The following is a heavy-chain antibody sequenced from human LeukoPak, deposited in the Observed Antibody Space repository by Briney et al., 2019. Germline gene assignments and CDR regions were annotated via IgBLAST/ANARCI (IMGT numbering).Heavy chain of an antibody. CDR3: ARVYYYGSGSHIDY. CDR1: GYSISSGYY. V-gene: IGHV4-38-2*01. D-gene: IGHD3-10*01. J-gene: IGHJ4*02. CDR2: IYHSGST. Sequence: SETLSLTCAVSGYSISSGYYWGWIRQPPGQGLEWIGSIYHSGSTYYNPSLKSRVTISVDTSKNQFSLKLSSVTAADTAVYYCARVYYYGSGSHIDYWGQGTLVTVSS.